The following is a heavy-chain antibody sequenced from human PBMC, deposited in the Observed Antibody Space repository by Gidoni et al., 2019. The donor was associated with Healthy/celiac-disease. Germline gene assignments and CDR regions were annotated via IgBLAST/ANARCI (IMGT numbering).Heavy chain of an antibody. D-gene: IGHD6-19*01. J-gene: IGHJ6*02. Sequence: EVKLVESGGGLVQPGRSLRLSGAASGFTFDDYAMHWVRQAPGKGLGWFSGISWNSGSIGYADSVKGRFTISRDNAKTSLYLQMNSLRAEDTALYYCAKGGVAGDYGMDVWGQGTTVTVSS. CDR3: AKGGVAGDYGMDV. CDR2: ISWNSGSI. CDR1: GFTFDDYA. V-gene: IGHV3-9*01.